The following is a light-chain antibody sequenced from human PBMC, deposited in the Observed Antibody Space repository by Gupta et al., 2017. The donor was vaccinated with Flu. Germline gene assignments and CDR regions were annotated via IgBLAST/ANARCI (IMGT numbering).Light chain of an antibody. CDR2: AAS. CDR3: QQHNHWPPA. V-gene: IGKV3-15*01. CDR1: QGVSVN. J-gene: IGKJ4*01. Sequence: PATLSVSPGESATLSCRTTQGVSVNLAWYQQKRGQAPRLLIYAASTRATGVPARFSGSGSGTXFTLTIXSLQSEEAAVYYCQQHNHWPPAFGXGTKVEIK.